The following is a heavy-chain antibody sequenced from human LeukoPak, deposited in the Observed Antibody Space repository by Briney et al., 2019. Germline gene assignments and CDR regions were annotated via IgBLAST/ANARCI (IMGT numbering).Heavy chain of an antibody. J-gene: IGHJ4*02. CDR3: ARDVRRYCSSTSCYTMDY. D-gene: IGHD2-2*02. V-gene: IGHV3-30*01. Sequence: GGSLRLSCAASGFTFSSYAMHRVRQAPGKGLEWVAVISYDGSNKYYADSVKGRFTISRDNSKNTLYLQMNSLRAEDTAVYYCARDVRRYCSSTSCYTMDYWGQGTLVTVSS. CDR1: GFTFSSYA. CDR2: ISYDGSNK.